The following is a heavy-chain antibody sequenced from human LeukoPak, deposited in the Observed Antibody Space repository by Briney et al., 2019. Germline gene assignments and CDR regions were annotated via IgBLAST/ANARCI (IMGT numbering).Heavy chain of an antibody. CDR2: IFYSGNT. V-gene: IGHV4-59*08. Sequence: PSETLSLTCTVSGGSISSYYWSWIRQPPEKGLEWIGYIFYSGNTNYNPSLKSRVTISVDTSKNQFSLNLSSVTAADTAVYYCARHRTVTPRGNYYYGMDVWGQGTTVTVSS. D-gene: IGHD4-17*01. CDR3: ARHRTVTPRGNYYYGMDV. CDR1: GGSISSYY. J-gene: IGHJ6*02.